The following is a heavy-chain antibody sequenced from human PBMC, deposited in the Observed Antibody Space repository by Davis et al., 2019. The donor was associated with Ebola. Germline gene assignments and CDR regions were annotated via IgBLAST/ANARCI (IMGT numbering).Heavy chain of an antibody. Sequence: ASVKVSCKASGYTFTNYGITWVRQAPAQGLEWMGWINPHNGNTNYAQNVQGRVTMTTDTSTSTAYMEVGTLRSDDTAVYYCARVRRYQWRMIDYWGQGTLVTVSS. CDR3: ARVRRYQWRMIDY. D-gene: IGHD6-19*01. V-gene: IGHV1-18*04. J-gene: IGHJ4*02. CDR1: GYTFTNYG. CDR2: INPHNGNT.